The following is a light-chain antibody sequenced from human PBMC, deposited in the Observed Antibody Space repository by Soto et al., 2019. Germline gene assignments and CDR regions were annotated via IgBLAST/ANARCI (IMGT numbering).Light chain of an antibody. CDR3: QQYAASPLT. V-gene: IGKV3-20*01. CDR2: GAS. Sequence: EIVLTQSQGTLSLSPGERATLSCRASQTVGKNYLAWYQRKPGQAPRLLIHGASSRATGIPDRFSGSGSGTDFALTISRLEPEDVAVFYCQQYAASPLTFGGGTKVEIK. J-gene: IGKJ4*01. CDR1: QTVGKNY.